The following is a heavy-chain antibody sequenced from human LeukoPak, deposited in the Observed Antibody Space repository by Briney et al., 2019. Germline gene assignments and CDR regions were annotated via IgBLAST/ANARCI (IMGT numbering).Heavy chain of an antibody. V-gene: IGHV1-18*01. D-gene: IGHD2-2*01. CDR3: AREYCSSTSCYGVDY. CDR1: GYTLSSYG. CDR2: ISAYNGNT. J-gene: IGHJ4*02. Sequence: ASVKVSCKPSGYTLSSYGISWVRQAPGQGLEWMRWISAYNGNTNHAQKFQGRVTMTTDTSTSTAYMELRSLRSDDTAVYYCAREYCSSTSCYGVDYWGQGTLVTVSS.